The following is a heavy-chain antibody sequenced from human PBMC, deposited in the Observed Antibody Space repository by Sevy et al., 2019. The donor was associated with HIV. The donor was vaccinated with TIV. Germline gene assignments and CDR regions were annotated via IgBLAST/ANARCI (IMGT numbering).Heavy chain of an antibody. J-gene: IGHJ4*02. Sequence: ASVKVSCKASGYTFTAYYLHWVRQAPGQGLEWMGWINPNSDGTNYAQKFQDRVTMTTDTFLTTAYMELHRLTSDDTAVYYCASDYDFWSGSNHLLYWGQGTLVTVSS. D-gene: IGHD3-3*01. V-gene: IGHV1-2*02. CDR2: INPNSDGT. CDR3: ASDYDFWSGSNHLLY. CDR1: GYTFTAYY.